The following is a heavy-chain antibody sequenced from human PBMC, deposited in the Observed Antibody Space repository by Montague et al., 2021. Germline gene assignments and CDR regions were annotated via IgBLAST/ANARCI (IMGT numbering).Heavy chain of an antibody. CDR1: GDSITGYY. CDR3: ARGHGYDSSWFY. J-gene: IGHJ4*02. D-gene: IGHD6-13*01. Sequence: SETLSPTCSVSGDSITGYYWSWIRLPPGKGLEWIGYVYSSGSTSYNPSLKSRVIISVESANNQISLTLNSATAADTAVYYCARGHGYDSSWFYWGQGTLIFVSA. CDR2: VYSSGST. V-gene: IGHV4-59*12.